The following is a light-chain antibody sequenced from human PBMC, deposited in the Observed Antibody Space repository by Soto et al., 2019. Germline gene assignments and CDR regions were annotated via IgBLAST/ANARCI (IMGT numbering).Light chain of an antibody. CDR2: SRS. CDR1: TGAVTSGYY. V-gene: IGLV7-43*01. Sequence: QAVVTQEPSLTVSPGGTVTLTCASSTGAVTSGYYPNWFQQKPGQAPRALIYSRSNKHSWTPARFSGSLLGGKAALTLSGAQPEDEADYDCLLYYGDIWVFGGGTKLTVL. J-gene: IGLJ3*02. CDR3: LLYYGDIWV.